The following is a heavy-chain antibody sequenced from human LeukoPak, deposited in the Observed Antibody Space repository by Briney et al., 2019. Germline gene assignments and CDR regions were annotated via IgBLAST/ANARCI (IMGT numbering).Heavy chain of an antibody. CDR2: ISDSGDST. CDR1: GFIFNNYG. Sequence: GGTLRLSCTASGFIFNNYGMNWVRQAPGKGLEWVSKISDSGDSTSYADSVKGRFTISRDNSKNTLYLQMNSLRAEDTAVYYCAKGGYSGYDDYYYYYYMDVWGKGTTVTISS. V-gene: IGHV3-23*01. D-gene: IGHD5-12*01. J-gene: IGHJ6*03. CDR3: AKGGYSGYDDYYYYYYMDV.